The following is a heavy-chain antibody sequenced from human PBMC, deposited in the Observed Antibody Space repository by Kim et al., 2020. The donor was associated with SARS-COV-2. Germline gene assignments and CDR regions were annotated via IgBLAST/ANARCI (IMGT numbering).Heavy chain of an antibody. CDR3: ARLSSSGWSDY. J-gene: IGHJ4*02. D-gene: IGHD6-19*01. V-gene: IGHV4-59*08. CDR2: T. Sequence: TNSTPSLKSRVTISVDTSKNQFSLKLSSVTAADTAVYYCARLSSSGWSDYWGQGTLVTVSS.